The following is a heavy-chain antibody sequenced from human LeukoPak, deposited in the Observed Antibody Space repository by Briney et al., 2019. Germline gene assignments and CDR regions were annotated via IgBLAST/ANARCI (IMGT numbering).Heavy chain of an antibody. V-gene: IGHV4-34*01. Sequence: SETLSLTCAVYGGSFSGYYWSWVRQPPGKGLEWIGEINHSGSTNYNPSLKSRVTMSVDTSKNQFSLKLSSVTAADTAVYYCARTYSSGWYGGSFDPWGQGTLVTVSS. CDR1: GGSFSGYY. D-gene: IGHD6-19*01. CDR2: INHSGST. CDR3: ARTYSSGWYGGSFDP. J-gene: IGHJ5*02.